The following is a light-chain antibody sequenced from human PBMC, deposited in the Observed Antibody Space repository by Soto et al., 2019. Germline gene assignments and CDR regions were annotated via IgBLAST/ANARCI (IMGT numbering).Light chain of an antibody. CDR2: GAS. J-gene: IGKJ4*01. CDR1: LSVSSSF. CDR3: QQYGSSPSALT. Sequence: EIVLTQSPGTLSLSPGQRATLSCRASLSVSSSFLDWYQQKPGQAPRLLIYGASSRATGIPDRFSGSGSGTHFTLTISRLEPEDFAVYYCQQYGSSPSALTFGGGTKVDIK. V-gene: IGKV3-20*01.